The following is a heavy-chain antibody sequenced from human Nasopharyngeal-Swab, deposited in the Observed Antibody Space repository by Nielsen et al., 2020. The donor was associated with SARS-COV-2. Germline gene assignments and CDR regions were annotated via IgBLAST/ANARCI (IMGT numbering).Heavy chain of an antibody. V-gene: IGHV3-7*01. CDR3: ARDQWARWPGTYYFDY. Sequence: GGSLRLSCAASGFTFSSYWMSWVRQAPGKGLEWVANIKQDGNEKYYVDSVKGRFTISRDNAKNSLYLQMNSLRAEDTAVYYCARDQWARWPGTYYFDYWGQGTLVTFSS. D-gene: IGHD5-24*01. J-gene: IGHJ4*02. CDR2: IKQDGNEK. CDR1: GFTFSSYW.